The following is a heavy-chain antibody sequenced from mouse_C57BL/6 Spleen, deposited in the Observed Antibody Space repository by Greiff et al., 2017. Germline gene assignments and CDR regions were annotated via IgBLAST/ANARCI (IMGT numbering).Heavy chain of an antibody. CDR1: GYSFTGYF. J-gene: IGHJ2*01. D-gene: IGHD1-1*01. CDR2: INPYNGDT. Sequence: VQLKQSGPELVKPGDSVKISCKASGYSFTGYFMNWVMQSHGKSIEWIGRINPYNGDTFYNQKFKGKATLTVDKSSSTAHMELRSLTSEDAAVYYCARSDYGKPYNFDYWGQGTTLTVSS. V-gene: IGHV1-20*01. CDR3: ARSDYGKPYNFDY.